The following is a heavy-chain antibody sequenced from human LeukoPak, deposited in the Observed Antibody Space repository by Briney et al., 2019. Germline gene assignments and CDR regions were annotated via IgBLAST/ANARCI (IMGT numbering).Heavy chain of an antibody. J-gene: IGHJ4*02. Sequence: PGGSLRLSCAASGFTFSSYSMNWVRQAPGKGLEWVSSISSSSSYIYYADSVKGRFTISRDNAKNSLYLQMNSLRAEDTAVYYCARASPFDTPGGWGNFLWFGELSGYFSFDYWGQGTLVTVSS. CDR2: ISSSSSYI. CDR1: GFTFSSYS. D-gene: IGHD3-10*01. V-gene: IGHV3-21*01. CDR3: ARASPFDTPGGWGNFLWFGELSGYFSFDY.